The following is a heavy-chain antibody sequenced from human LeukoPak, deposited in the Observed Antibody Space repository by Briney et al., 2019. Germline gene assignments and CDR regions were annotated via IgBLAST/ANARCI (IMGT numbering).Heavy chain of an antibody. Sequence: SETLSLTCTVSGGSISSSSYYWGWIRQPPGKGLEWIGSIYYSGSTYYNPSLKSRVTISVDTSKNQFSLKLSSVTAADTAVYYCARPGATLDAFDIWGQETMVTVSS. J-gene: IGHJ3*02. CDR2: IYYSGST. D-gene: IGHD1-26*01. CDR1: GGSISSSSYY. V-gene: IGHV4-39*01. CDR3: ARPGATLDAFDI.